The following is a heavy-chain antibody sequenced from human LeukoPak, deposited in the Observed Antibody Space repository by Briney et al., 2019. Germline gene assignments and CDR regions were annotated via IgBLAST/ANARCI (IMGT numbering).Heavy chain of an antibody. J-gene: IGHJ4*02. CDR1: GFTFSSYA. CDR3: ARRGYNYGFDY. D-gene: IGHD5-18*01. Sequence: GGSLGLSCAASGFTFSSYAMYWVRQAPGKGLEYVSGISSNGATTYYANSVKGRFTISRDNSKNTLYLQMGSLRAEDMAVYYCARRGYNYGFDYWGQGTLVTVSS. CDR2: ISSNGATT. V-gene: IGHV3-64*01.